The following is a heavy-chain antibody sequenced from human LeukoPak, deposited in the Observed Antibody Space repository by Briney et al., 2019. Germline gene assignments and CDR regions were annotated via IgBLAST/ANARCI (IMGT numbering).Heavy chain of an antibody. V-gene: IGHV3-48*03. J-gene: IGHJ4*02. Sequence: GGSLRLSCAASGFTFSSYEMNWVRQAPGKGLEWVSYISSSGSTIYYADSVKGRFTISRDNAKNSLYLQMNSLRAEDTAIYYCARDLGGGTFDYWGQGTLVTVSS. CDR1: GFTFSSYE. CDR3: ARDLGGGTFDY. CDR2: ISSSGSTI. D-gene: IGHD1-26*01.